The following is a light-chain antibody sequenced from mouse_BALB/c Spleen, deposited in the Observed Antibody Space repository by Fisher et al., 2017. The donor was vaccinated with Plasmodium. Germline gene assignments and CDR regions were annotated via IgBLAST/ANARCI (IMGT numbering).Light chain of an antibody. V-gene: IGKV5-43*01. CDR1: QSISNN. J-gene: IGKJ5*01. CDR3: QQSNSWPLT. Sequence: IVITQTTATLSVTPGDSVSLSCWASQSISNNLHWYQQKSRESPRLLINYTSRSISGIPSRFSGSGSGTDFTLSINSVETEDFGMYFCQQSNSWPLTFGAGTKLELK. CDR2: YTS.